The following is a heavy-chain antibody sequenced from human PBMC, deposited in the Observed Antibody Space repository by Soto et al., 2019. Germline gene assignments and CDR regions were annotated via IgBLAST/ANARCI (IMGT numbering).Heavy chain of an antibody. V-gene: IGHV3-23*01. D-gene: IGHD3-22*01. CDR1: GFTFTTYA. J-gene: IGHJ4*02. CDR2: ISSSGRST. CDR3: AKAYDTSGYHYEGAFDY. Sequence: GGSLRLSCAASGFTFTTYAMSWVRQAPGKGLEWVSAISSSGRSTHYADSVTGRFTISRDNSKNTLYLQMNSLRAEDTAVLYCAKAYDTSGYHYEGAFDYWRQGLLVTVS.